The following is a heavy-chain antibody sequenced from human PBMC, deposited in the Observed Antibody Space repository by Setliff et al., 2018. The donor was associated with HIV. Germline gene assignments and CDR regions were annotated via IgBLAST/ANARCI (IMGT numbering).Heavy chain of an antibody. Sequence: PSETLSLTCTVSGGSISSGSYFWTWIRQPAGKGLEWIGRIYTSGSTNYNPSLKSRVTMSVDTSKNQFSLNLSSVTAADTAVYYCARVSSTYWYSIFRNYYYHMDVWGKGTTVTVSS. CDR3: ARVSSTYWYSIFRNYYYHMDV. CDR1: GGSISSGSYF. CDR2: IYTSGST. D-gene: IGHD2-8*02. J-gene: IGHJ6*03. V-gene: IGHV4-61*02.